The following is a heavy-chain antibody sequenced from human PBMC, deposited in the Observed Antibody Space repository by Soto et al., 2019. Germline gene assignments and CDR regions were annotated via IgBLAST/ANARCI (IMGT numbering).Heavy chain of an antibody. J-gene: IGHJ6*02. CDR3: TRHTEYSSSSDYYYYYGMDV. CDR1: GFTFSGSA. Sequence: GGSLRLSCAASGFTFSGSAMHWVRQASGKGLEWVGRIRSKANSYATAYAASVKGRFTISRDDSKNTAYLQMNSLKTEDTAVYYCTRHTEYSSSSDYYYYYGMDVWGQGTTVTVSS. CDR2: IRSKANSYAT. V-gene: IGHV3-73*01. D-gene: IGHD6-6*01.